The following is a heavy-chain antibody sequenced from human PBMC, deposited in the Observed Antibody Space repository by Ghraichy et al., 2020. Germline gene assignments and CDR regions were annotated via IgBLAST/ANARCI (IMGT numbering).Heavy chain of an antibody. J-gene: IGHJ4*02. CDR1: GFTFSTYA. CDR3: AKGDDDNGYSYHLLDY. V-gene: IGHV3-23*01. CDR2: VSGSGAKT. Sequence: GSLRLSCATSGFTFSTYAMSWVRQGPGKRLEWVATVSGSGAKTYYADSVRGRLTISRDNSKNTLYLQMNSLRAEDTAVYYCAKGDDDNGYSYHLLDYWGQGTLVTVSS. D-gene: IGHD3-22*01.